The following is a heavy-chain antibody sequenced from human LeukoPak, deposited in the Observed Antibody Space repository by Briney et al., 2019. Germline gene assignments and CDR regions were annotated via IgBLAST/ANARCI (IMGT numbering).Heavy chain of an antibody. J-gene: IGHJ3*01. V-gene: IGHV6-1*01. CDR1: GDSVSASSTA. D-gene: IGHD1-14*01. Sequence: SQTLSLTCAISGDSVSASSTAWNWIRQSPSRGLEWLGRTYYTSKWYNDYAVSVKSRITINPDTSKNQFSLQLNSVTPEDTAVYYCVRDDGIGLDAFDVWSPGTMVTVSS. CDR2: TYYTSKWYN. CDR3: VRDDGIGLDAFDV.